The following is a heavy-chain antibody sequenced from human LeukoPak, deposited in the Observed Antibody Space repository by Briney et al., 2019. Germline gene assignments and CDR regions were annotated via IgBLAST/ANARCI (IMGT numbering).Heavy chain of an antibody. Sequence: ASVKVSCKASGYTFTSYDINWVRQATGQGLEWMGWMNPNSGNTGYAQKFQGRVTITRNTSISTAYMELSSLRSEDTAVYYCARGSPGGGVPAGIRYYFDFWGQGTLVTVSS. CDR3: ARGSPGGGVPAGIRYYFDF. CDR2: MNPNSGNT. J-gene: IGHJ4*02. D-gene: IGHD2-2*02. CDR1: GYTFTSYD. V-gene: IGHV1-8*03.